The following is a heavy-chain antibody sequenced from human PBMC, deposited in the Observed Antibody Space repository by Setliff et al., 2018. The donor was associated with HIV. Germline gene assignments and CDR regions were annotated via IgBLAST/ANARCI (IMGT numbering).Heavy chain of an antibody. CDR3: ARVGDQYYYDSSGYCTAELFDY. D-gene: IGHD3-22*01. CDR1: GGSISSSTW. V-gene: IGHV4-4*02. CDR2: IYHNGST. Sequence: SETLSLTCAVSGGSISSSTWWSWVRQPPGKGLEWIGEIYHNGSTNYNPSLKSRVTISVDKSKNQFSLKLSSVTAADTAVYYCARVGDQYYYDSSGYCTAELFDYWGQGTLVTVSS. J-gene: IGHJ4*02.